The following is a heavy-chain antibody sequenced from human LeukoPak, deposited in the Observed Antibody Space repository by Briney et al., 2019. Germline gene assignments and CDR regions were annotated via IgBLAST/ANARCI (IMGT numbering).Heavy chain of an antibody. Sequence: PGRSLRLSCAASGFTFDDYAMHWVRHAPGKGLEGVSGISWNSGSIGYADSVKGRFTISRDNSKDSLYLQMNSLRAEDTALYYCAKDMSRYYCGMDVWGQGTTVTVPS. CDR1: GFTFDDYA. J-gene: IGHJ6*02. CDR3: AKDMSRYYCGMDV. V-gene: IGHV3-9*01. CDR2: ISWNSGSI.